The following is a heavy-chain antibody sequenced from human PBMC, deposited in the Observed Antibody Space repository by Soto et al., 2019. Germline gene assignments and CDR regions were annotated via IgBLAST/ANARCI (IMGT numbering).Heavy chain of an antibody. Sequence: GASVKVSCKASGGTFSSYAISWVRQAPGQGLEWMGGIIPIFGTANYAQKFQGRVTITADESTSTAYMELSSLRSEDTAVYYCARARRSYSSTVGVDYWGQGTLVTVSS. D-gene: IGHD6-13*01. CDR3: ARARRSYSSTVGVDY. J-gene: IGHJ4*02. CDR2: IIPIFGTA. CDR1: GGTFSSYA. V-gene: IGHV1-69*13.